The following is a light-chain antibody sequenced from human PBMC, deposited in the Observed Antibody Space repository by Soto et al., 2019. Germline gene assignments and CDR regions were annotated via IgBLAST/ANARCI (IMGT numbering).Light chain of an antibody. CDR2: GAS. V-gene: IGKV3-20*01. Sequence: VLTQSPGTLSLSPGESATLSSRASQSVSSSYLAWYQQKPGQAPRLLIYGASSRATGIPDRFSGSGSGTDFTLTISRLEPEDFAVYYCEQYGSSPRTFGQGTKVDIK. CDR1: QSVSSSY. CDR3: EQYGSSPRT. J-gene: IGKJ1*01.